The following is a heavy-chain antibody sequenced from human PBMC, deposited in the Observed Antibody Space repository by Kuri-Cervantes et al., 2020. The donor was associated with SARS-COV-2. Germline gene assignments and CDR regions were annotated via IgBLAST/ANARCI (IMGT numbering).Heavy chain of an antibody. V-gene: IGHV3-48*04. CDR3: ARDKRGYSYGPYYYYGMDV. Sequence: GGSLRLSCAASGFTFSSYSMNWVRQAPGKGLEWVSYISSSGSTIYYADSVKGRFTISRDNAKNSLYLQMNSLRAEDTAVYYCARDKRGYSYGPYYYYGMDVWGQGTTVTVS. CDR1: GFTFSSYS. D-gene: IGHD5-18*01. CDR2: ISSSGSTI. J-gene: IGHJ6*02.